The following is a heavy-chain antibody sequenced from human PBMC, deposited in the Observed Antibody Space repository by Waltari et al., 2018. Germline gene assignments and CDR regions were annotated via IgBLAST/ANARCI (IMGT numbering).Heavy chain of an antibody. V-gene: IGHV4-38-2*01. J-gene: IGHJ6*02. CDR3: ARPHNWNYHYGMDV. CDR1: GYSISSGYY. D-gene: IGHD1-20*01. CDR2: IYHSGST. Sequence: QVQLQESGPGLVKPSETLSLTCAVSGYSISSGYYWGWIRQPPGKGLEWIGSIYHSGSTYYNPSLKSRVTISVDTSKNQFSLKLSSVTAADTAVYYCARPHNWNYHYGMDVWGQGTTVTVSS.